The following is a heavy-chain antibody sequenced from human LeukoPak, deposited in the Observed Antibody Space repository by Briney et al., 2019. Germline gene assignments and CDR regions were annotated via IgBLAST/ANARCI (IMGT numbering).Heavy chain of an antibody. J-gene: IGHJ6*02. V-gene: IGHV1-69*13. CDR3: ARDRDSGYDYGMDV. CDR2: IIPIFGTA. CDR1: GGTFSSYA. D-gene: IGHD1-26*01. Sequence: ASVKVSCKASGGTFSSYAISWVRQAPGQGLEWMGGIIPIFGTANYAQKFQGRATITADESTSTAYMELSSLRSDDTAVYYCARDRDSGYDYGMDVWGQGTTVTVSS.